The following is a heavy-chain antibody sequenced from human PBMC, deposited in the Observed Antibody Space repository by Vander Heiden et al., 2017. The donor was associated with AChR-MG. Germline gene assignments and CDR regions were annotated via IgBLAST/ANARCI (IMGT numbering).Heavy chain of an antibody. J-gene: IGHJ4*02. Sequence: QVQLVESGGGVVQPVRSLRLSCSASGCTFSSYAMPWVRQAPGKGLECVAVISYDGSNKYYAASVKGRFTISRDNSKNTLYLQMNSLRAEDTAVYYCARDLWKGVGATTSRLNYWGQGTLVTVSS. CDR2: ISYDGSNK. D-gene: IGHD1-26*01. V-gene: IGHV3-30-3*01. CDR3: ARDLWKGVGATTSRLNY. CDR1: GCTFSSYA.